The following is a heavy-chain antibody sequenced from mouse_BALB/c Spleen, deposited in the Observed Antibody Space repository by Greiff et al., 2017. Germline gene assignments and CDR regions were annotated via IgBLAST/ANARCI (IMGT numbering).Heavy chain of an antibody. D-gene: IGHD3-1*01. J-gene: IGHJ3*01. CDR3: ARGGARATGFAY. Sequence: VQLQQSGAELVKPGASVKLSCTASGFNIKDTYMHWVKQRPEQGLEWIGRIDPANGNTKYDPKFQGKATITADTSSNTAYLQLSSLTSEDTAVYYCARGGARATGFAYWGQGTLVTVSA. CDR2: IDPANGNT. V-gene: IGHV14-3*02. CDR1: GFNIKDTY.